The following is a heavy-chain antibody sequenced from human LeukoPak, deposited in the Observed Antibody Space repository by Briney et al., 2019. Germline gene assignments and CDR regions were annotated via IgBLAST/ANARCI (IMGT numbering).Heavy chain of an antibody. CDR2: INPSGGST. D-gene: IGHD3-22*01. V-gene: IGHV1-46*01. J-gene: IGHJ4*02. CDR1: GYTFTSYY. Sequence: ASVKVSCKASGYTFTSYYMHWVRQAPGQGLEWMGIINPSGGSTSYAQKFQGRVTMTRDMSTSTVYMELSSLRSEDTAVYYCARASYYDSSGYPYYFDYWGQGTLVTVSS. CDR3: ARASYYDSSGYPYYFDY.